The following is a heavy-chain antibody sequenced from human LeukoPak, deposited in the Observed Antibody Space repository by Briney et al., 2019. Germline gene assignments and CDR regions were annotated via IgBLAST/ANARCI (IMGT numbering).Heavy chain of an antibody. CDR2: IQHDGSNK. Sequence: PGGSLRLSCTASGLTFSNYAMHWVRQAPGRGLEWVTFIQHDGSNKYYADSVKGQFTISRDNSKNTLYVQMNSLRAEDTAVYYCAKDLAQFGELSSWGQGTLVTVSS. CDR1: GLTFSNYA. CDR3: AKDLAQFGELSS. V-gene: IGHV3-30*02. J-gene: IGHJ4*02. D-gene: IGHD3-10*01.